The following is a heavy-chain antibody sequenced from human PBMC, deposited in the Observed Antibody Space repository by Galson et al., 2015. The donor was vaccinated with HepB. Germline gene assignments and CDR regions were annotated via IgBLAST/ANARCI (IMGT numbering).Heavy chain of an antibody. CDR3: AREYYYDRSGYYYYYGMDV. V-gene: IGHV4-34*01. CDR1: GGSFSGYY. J-gene: IGHJ6*02. D-gene: IGHD3-22*01. CDR2: VNHSGST. Sequence: SETLSLTCAVYGGSFSGYYWSWIRQPPGKGLEWIGEVNHSGSTNYNPSLKSRVTISVDTSKNQISLKLSSVNAADTAVYYCAREYYYDRSGYYYYYGMDVWGQGTTVTVSS.